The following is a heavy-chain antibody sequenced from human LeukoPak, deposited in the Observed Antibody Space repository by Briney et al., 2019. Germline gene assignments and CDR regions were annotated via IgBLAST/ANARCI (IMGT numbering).Heavy chain of an antibody. J-gene: IGHJ4*02. V-gene: IGHV1-58*01. CDR3: ARSMIRGVTYYFDY. D-gene: IGHD3-10*01. CDR2: IVVGSGNT. Sequence: ASVKVSCKASGFTFTSSAVQWVRQARGQRLEWIGWIVVGSGNTNYAQKFQERVTITRDMSTSTAYMELSSLRSEDTAVHYCARSMIRGVTYYFDYWGQGTLVTVSS. CDR1: GFTFTSSA.